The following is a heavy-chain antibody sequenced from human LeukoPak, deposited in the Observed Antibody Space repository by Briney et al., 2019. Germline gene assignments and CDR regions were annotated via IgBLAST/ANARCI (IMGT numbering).Heavy chain of an antibody. V-gene: IGHV5-10-1*01. J-gene: IGHJ4*02. D-gene: IGHD6-13*01. CDR1: GYSFTSYW. Sequence: GESLKISCKGSGYSFTSYWISWVRQMPGKGLEWMGRIDPSDSYTNYSPSFQGHVTISADKSISTAYLQWSSLKASDTAMYYCARAIDSSWYTFDYWGQGTLVTVSS. CDR3: ARAIDSSWYTFDY. CDR2: IDPSDSYT.